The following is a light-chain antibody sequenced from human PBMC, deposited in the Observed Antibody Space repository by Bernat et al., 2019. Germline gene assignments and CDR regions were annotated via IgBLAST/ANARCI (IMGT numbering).Light chain of an antibody. Sequence: QLVLTQSPSASASLGAPVKLTCTLSSGHSNYAIAWHQQQPEKGPRYLMKLNGDGSHSKGDGIPDRFSGSTSGAERYLTISSLQSEDEADYCCQTWGTGTGVFGGGTKLTVL. CDR3: QTWGTGTGV. CDR2: LNGDGSH. J-gene: IGLJ3*02. CDR1: SGHSNYA. V-gene: IGLV4-69*01.